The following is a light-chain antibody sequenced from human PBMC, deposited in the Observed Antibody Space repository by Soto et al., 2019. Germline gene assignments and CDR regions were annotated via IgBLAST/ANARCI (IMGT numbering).Light chain of an antibody. Sequence: QSVLTQPPSVSGAPGQRVTISCTGSSSNIGAGYDVHWYQQLPGTAPKLLIYGNSNRPSGVPDRFSGSKSGTSASLAITGLQAEDEAYYYCQSYDSSLSGYVVFGAGTKLTVL. J-gene: IGLJ2*01. V-gene: IGLV1-40*01. CDR3: QSYDSSLSGYVV. CDR2: GNS. CDR1: SSNIGAGYD.